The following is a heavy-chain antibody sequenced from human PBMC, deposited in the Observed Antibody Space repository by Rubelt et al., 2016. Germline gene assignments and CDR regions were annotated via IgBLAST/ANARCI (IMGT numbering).Heavy chain of an antibody. CDR2: INLGGSS. CDR3: ARDFGSSTSCYYGVCYYGMDV. D-gene: IGHD2-2*01. CDR1: GGSFSGYY. Sequence: QVQLQQGGAGLLKPSETLSLTCAVYGGSFSGYYWSWIRQPPGKGLEWIGEINLGGSSNYNPSLKSRVTMSVDTSKNQFSLKLSSVTAADTAVYYCARDFGSSTSCYYGVCYYGMDVWGQGTTVTVSS. J-gene: IGHJ6*02. V-gene: IGHV4-34*02.